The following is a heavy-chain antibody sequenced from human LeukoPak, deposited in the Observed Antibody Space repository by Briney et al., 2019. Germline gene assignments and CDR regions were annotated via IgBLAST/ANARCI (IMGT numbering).Heavy chain of an antibody. CDR1: GGSIISGDYF. CDR2: IYYSGST. J-gene: IGHJ3*02. CDR3: ARHLSYYDTSGYRYADAFDI. Sequence: SQTLSLTCTVSGGSIISGDYFWSWIRQPPGKGLEWIGYIYYSGSTNYNSSLKSRVTISVDTSKNQFSLKLSSVTAADTAVYYCARHLSYYDTSGYRYADAFDIWGQGTMVTVSS. V-gene: IGHV4-61*08. D-gene: IGHD3-22*01.